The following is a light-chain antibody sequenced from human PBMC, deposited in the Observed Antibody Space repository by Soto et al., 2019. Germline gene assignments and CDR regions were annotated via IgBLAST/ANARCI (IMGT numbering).Light chain of an antibody. J-gene: IGKJ5*01. CDR3: QQYVISVT. V-gene: IGKV3-20*01. Sequence: EIVLTQSPGTLSFSPGERATLSCRASQSISGNYLAWYQQKPGQAPRLLIYGASNRATGIPERFSGSGSGTDFTLTIGRMEPQDSAMYYCQQYVISVTFGQGTRLEIK. CDR1: QSISGNY. CDR2: GAS.